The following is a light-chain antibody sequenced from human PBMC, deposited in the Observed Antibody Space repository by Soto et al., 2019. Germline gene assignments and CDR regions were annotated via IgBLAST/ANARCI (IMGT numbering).Light chain of an antibody. CDR1: SGSIVSNY. V-gene: IGLV6-57*03. Sequence: NFMLTQPHSVSESPGKTVTISCTRTSGSIVSNYIHWYQLRPGGAPTTVIYEDDDRPSGVPDRFSGSIDTSSNSASLTISGLRPEDDADYYCQSYGGASVFGGGTKVTVL. J-gene: IGLJ3*02. CDR3: QSYGGASV. CDR2: EDD.